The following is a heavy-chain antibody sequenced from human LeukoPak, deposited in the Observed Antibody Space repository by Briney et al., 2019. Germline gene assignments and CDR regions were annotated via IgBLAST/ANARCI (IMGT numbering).Heavy chain of an antibody. D-gene: IGHD5-18*01. CDR3: APRGDIEHSYVYGKWFDP. Sequence: SETLSLTCAVYGGSFSAYYWTWIRQPPGKGLEWIGEINHSGSSNYNSSLRSRVTISVDTSYKRFSLRLSSVTAADTAVYYCAPRGDIEHSYVYGKWFDPWGQGTRVTVSS. J-gene: IGHJ5*02. V-gene: IGHV4-34*01. CDR2: INHSGSS. CDR1: GGSFSAYY.